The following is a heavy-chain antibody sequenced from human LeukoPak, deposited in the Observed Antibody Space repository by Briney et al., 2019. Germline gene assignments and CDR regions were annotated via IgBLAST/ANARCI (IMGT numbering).Heavy chain of an antibody. V-gene: IGHV4-34*01. J-gene: IGHJ6*03. D-gene: IGHD3-10*01. CDR3: ARHGRYYYGSGTVSMDV. Sequence: SETLSLTCAVYGGSFSGYYWSWIRQPPGKGLEWIGEINHSGSTNYNPSLKSRVTISVDTSKNQFSLKLSPVTAADTAVYYCARHGRYYYGSGTVSMDVWGKGTTVTISS. CDR1: GGSFSGYY. CDR2: INHSGST.